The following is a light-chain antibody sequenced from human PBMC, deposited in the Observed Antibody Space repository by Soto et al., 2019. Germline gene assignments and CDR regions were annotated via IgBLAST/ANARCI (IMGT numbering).Light chain of an antibody. V-gene: IGKV3D-15*01. CDR1: QSLSRS. CDR2: DAS. Sequence: ILVTQSPGTLYLYPGEGATLSCRASQSLSRSLAWYQQKPGQAPRLLIYDASNRATGIPARFSGSGSGTEFTLTISSLQSEDFAVYYCQQDNNWPRTFGQGTKVDIK. CDR3: QQDNNWPRT. J-gene: IGKJ1*01.